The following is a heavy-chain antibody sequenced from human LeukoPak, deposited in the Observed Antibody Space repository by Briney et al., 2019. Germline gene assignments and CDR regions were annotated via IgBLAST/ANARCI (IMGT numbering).Heavy chain of an antibody. CDR1: GYTFTNFG. V-gene: IGHV1-18*01. D-gene: IGHD1-20*01. CDR3: ASIRFNRFNFVGVVFSHDAFVF. J-gene: IGHJ3*01. CDR2: ISAYNGNT. Sequence: ASVKVSCKASGYTFTNFGIGWVRQAPGQGLEWMGWISAYNGNTNYAQKFHGRVTMTTDTSTSTAYMELRSLRSDDTAVYYCASIRFNRFNFVGVVFSHDAFVFWGKGKMV.